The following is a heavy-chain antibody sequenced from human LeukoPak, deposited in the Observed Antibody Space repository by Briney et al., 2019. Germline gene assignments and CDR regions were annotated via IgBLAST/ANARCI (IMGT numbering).Heavy chain of an antibody. D-gene: IGHD2-2*01. CDR2: IYPGDSNT. CDR3: ARGPYCSSTSWYSPYYSYYMDV. Sequence: GESLKISCKGSGYSFTNYWIGWVRQLPGKGLEWMGIIYPGDSNTRYSPSFQGQVTISADKAITTAYLQWSSLKASDTAMYYCARGPYCSSTSWYSPYYSYYMDVWGKGTTVTVS. CDR1: GYSFTNYW. V-gene: IGHV5-51*01. J-gene: IGHJ6*03.